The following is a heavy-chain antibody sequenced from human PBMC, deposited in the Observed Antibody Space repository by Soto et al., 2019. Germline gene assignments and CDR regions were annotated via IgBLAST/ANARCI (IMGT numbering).Heavy chain of an antibody. CDR3: AKIYCVGGSCYWYFDL. V-gene: IGHV3-30*18. Sequence: QVQLVESGGGVVQPGRSLRLSCAASGFTFSTHGMHWVRQAPGKGLEWVAVVSYDGGSKYYADSVKGRFTASRDNSKNTLYVEMNSLRTEDTAVYYCAKIYCVGGSCYWYFDLWGRGTLVTVSS. CDR2: VSYDGGSK. J-gene: IGHJ2*01. D-gene: IGHD2-15*01. CDR1: GFTFSTHG.